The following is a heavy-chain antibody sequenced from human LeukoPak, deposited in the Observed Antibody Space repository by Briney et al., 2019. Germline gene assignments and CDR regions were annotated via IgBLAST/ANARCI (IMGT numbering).Heavy chain of an antibody. CDR2: INWNGGDI. D-gene: IGHD2-2*01. CDR3: AKTTRAVPAAALDY. J-gene: IGHJ4*02. V-gene: IGHV3-20*04. Sequence: PGGSLRLSCAASGFTFDDYGMSWVRQAPGKGLEWVSSINWNGGDIGYEDSVKGRFTISRDNAKNSLYLQMNSLRAEDTALYYCAKTTRAVPAAALDYWGQGTLVTVSS. CDR1: GFTFDDYG.